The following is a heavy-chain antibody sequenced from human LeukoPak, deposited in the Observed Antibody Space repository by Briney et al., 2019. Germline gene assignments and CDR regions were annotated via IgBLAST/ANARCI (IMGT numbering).Heavy chain of an antibody. D-gene: IGHD3-22*01. V-gene: IGHV1-46*01. Sequence: EASVKVSCKASGYTFTSYYMHWVRHAPGQGLEWMGIINPSGGSTSYAQKFQGRVTMTRDTSTSTVYMGLSSLRSEDTAVYYCARDYDPYYYDSSGSSYFDYWGQGTLVTVSS. CDR1: GYTFTSYY. CDR3: ARDYDPYYYDSSGSSYFDY. J-gene: IGHJ4*02. CDR2: INPSGGST.